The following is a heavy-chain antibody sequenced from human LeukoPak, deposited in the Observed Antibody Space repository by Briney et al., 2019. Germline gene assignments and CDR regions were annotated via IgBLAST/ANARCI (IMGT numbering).Heavy chain of an antibody. CDR3: ARDHDYGGNKFIFDY. Sequence: PSETVSLTCPASGDSLSAKYWNWIRQPPGKGLEWVAFIYYNGRPKYNPPLHSRVSISIDTSTNQFSLRLTSVTAADTAVYYCARDHDYGGNKFIFDYWGQGTLVTVSS. D-gene: IGHD4-23*01. CDR1: GDSLSAKY. J-gene: IGHJ4*02. V-gene: IGHV4-59*01. CDR2: IYYNGRP.